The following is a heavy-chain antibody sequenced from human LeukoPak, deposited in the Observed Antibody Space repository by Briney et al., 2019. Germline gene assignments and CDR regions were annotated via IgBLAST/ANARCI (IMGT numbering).Heavy chain of an antibody. V-gene: IGHV4-59*01. CDR3: ARGRSNFYGMDV. Sequence: SETLSLTCSVSDGSINSYYWNWIRRPPGKGLEWIGYIYYNGNTNYSPSLKSRVTMSVDTSKNLFSLKVSSVTAADTAVYYCARGRSNFYGMDVWGQGTTVTVSS. CDR1: DGSINSYY. CDR2: IYYNGNT. D-gene: IGHD1-26*01. J-gene: IGHJ6*02.